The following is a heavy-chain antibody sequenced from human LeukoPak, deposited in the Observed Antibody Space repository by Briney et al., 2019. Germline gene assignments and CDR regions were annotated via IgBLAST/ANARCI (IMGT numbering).Heavy chain of an antibody. CDR1: GGSISSSSYY. D-gene: IGHD3-22*01. Sequence: SETLSLTCTVSGGSISSSSYYWGWIRQPPGKGLKWIGSIYYSGSTYYNPSLKSRVTISVDTSKNQFSLKLSSVTAADTAVYYCARHSYYDSSGIRGYFDYWGQGTLVTVSS. V-gene: IGHV4-39*01. CDR2: IYYSGST. J-gene: IGHJ4*02. CDR3: ARHSYYDSSGIRGYFDY.